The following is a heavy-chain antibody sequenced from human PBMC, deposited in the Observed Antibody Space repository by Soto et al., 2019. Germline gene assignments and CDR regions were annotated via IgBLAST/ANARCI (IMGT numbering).Heavy chain of an antibody. CDR2: IWYDGSNK. CDR3: ARNGWNQYGWDY. Sequence: QVQLVESGGGVVQPGRSLRLSCAASGFTFSSYGMHWVRQAPGKGLEWVAVIWYDGSNKYYADSVKGRFTISRDNSKNPLYLQRNALKAEDTAGYSCARNGWNQYGWDYWGQGTLLTVS. V-gene: IGHV3-33*01. CDR1: GFTFSSYG. J-gene: IGHJ4*02. D-gene: IGHD1-1*01.